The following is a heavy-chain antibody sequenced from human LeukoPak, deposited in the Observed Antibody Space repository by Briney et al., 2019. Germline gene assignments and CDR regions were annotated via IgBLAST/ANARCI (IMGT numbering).Heavy chain of an antibody. CDR3: ARHRSRWLQSYAFDI. D-gene: IGHD5-24*01. J-gene: IGHJ3*02. Sequence: ASVNVSCKASGYTFTGYYMHWVRQAPGQGLEWMGWINPNSGGTNYAQKFQGRVTMTRDTSISTAYMELSRLRSDDTAVYYCARHRSRWLQSYAFDIWGQGTMVTVSS. V-gene: IGHV1-2*02. CDR1: GYTFTGYY. CDR2: INPNSGGT.